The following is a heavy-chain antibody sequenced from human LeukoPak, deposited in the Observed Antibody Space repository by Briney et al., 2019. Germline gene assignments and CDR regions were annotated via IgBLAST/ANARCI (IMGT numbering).Heavy chain of an antibody. CDR2: IYPGGSDT. V-gene: IGHV5-51*01. CDR1: GYSFSTSW. J-gene: IGHJ4*02. Sequence: GESLKISCKGSGYSFSTSWIGWVRQMPGKGLEWMGIIYPGGSDTRYSPSFQGQVTISADKSTSSAYLQWSGLKASDTATYYCARLGYCRSSMCYSVDYWGQGTLVTVSS. CDR3: ARLGYCRSSMCYSVDY. D-gene: IGHD2-15*01.